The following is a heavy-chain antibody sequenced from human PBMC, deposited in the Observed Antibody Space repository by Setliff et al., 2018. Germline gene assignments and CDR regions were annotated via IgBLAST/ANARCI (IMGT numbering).Heavy chain of an antibody. CDR2: VYYSGTT. J-gene: IGHJ1*01. CDR1: GGSISGASIRSYY. Sequence: SETLSLTCTVSGGSISGASIRSYYWSWIRQPPGKGLEFIGYVYYSGTTNYDPSLKSRVTISVDTSKNQLSLTLSSVTAADTAVYYCVREGYSEYFQDWGRGTLVTVSS. V-gene: IGHV4-61*01. CDR3: VREGYSEYFQD. D-gene: IGHD1-1*01.